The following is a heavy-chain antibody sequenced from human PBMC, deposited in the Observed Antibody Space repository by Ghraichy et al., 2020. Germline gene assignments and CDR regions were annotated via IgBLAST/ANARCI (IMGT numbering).Heavy chain of an antibody. D-gene: IGHD4-17*01. CDR1: GFTVSSNY. V-gene: IGHV3-53*01. Sequence: GESLNISCAASGFTVSSNYMSWVRQAPGKGLEWVSVIYSGGSTYYADSVKGRFTISRDNSKNTLYLQMNSLRAEDTAVYYCAGDFPPCDYGDYVGTGDWGQGTLVTVSS. J-gene: IGHJ4*02. CDR2: IYSGGST. CDR3: AGDFPPCDYGDYVGTGD.